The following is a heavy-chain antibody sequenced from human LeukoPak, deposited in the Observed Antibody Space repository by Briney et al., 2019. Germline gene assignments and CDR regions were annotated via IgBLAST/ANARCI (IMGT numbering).Heavy chain of an antibody. CDR3: ARGGYSYDVDY. Sequence: GRSLRLSCAASGFTFSSYAMHWVRQAPGKGLEWVAVISYDGSNKYYADSVKGRFTTSRDNPKNTLYLQMNSLRAEDTAVYYCARGGYSYDVDYWGQGTLVTVSS. CDR2: ISYDGSNK. D-gene: IGHD5-18*01. J-gene: IGHJ4*02. CDR1: GFTFSSYA. V-gene: IGHV3-30-3*01.